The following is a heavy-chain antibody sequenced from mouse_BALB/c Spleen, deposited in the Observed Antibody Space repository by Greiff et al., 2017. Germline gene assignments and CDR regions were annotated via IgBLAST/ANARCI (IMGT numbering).Heavy chain of an antibody. CDR1: GYTFTSYT. D-gene: IGHD2-1*01. CDR3: ARDGNHVGAMDY. V-gene: IGHV1-4*01. J-gene: IGHJ4*01. Sequence: QVQLQQSGAELARPGASVKMSCKASGYTFTSYTMHWVKQRPGQGLEWIGYINPSSGYTNYNQKFKDKATLTADKSSSTAYMQLSSLTSEDSAVYYCARDGNHVGAMDYWGQGTSVTVSS. CDR2: INPSSGYT.